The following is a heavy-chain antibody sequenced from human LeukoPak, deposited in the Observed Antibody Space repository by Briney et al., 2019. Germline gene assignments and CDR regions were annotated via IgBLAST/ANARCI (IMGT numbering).Heavy chain of an antibody. CDR2: ISAYNGNT. V-gene: IGHV1-18*01. D-gene: IGHD2-2*01. CDR1: GYTFTSYG. J-gene: IGHJ3*02. Sequence: ASVKVSCKASGYTFTSYGISWVRQAPGQGLEWMGWISAYNGNTNYAQKFQGRVTMTRDTSISTAYMELSRLRSDDTAVYYCARDVYPDAFDIWGQGTMVTVSS. CDR3: ARDVYPDAFDI.